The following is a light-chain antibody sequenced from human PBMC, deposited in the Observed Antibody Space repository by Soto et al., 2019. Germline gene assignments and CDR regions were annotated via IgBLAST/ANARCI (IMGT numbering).Light chain of an antibody. V-gene: IGKV3-11*01. CDR1: QSVSSY. J-gene: IGKJ4*01. CDR3: QQRSAWPLT. Sequence: EIALTQSPATLSLSPGERATLSCRASQSVSSYLGWYQQKPGQAPRLLIYDASKRATGIPARFSGSGSGTDFTLTISGLEPEDFAVYYCQQRSAWPLTFGGGTKVDNK. CDR2: DAS.